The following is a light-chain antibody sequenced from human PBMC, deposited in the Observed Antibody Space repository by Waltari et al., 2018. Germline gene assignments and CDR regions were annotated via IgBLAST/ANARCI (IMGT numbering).Light chain of an antibody. CDR3: SSYAGNNNYI. V-gene: IGLV2-8*01. Sequence: QSVLTQPPSASGSPGQSVAIPCPGTSSAVGGYDYVSWYQQHPGKAPKLMIYDVSKRPSGVPDRFSGSKSGNTASLTVSGLQADDEADYYCSSYAGNNNYIFGSGTKVTVL. CDR1: SSAVGGYDY. J-gene: IGLJ1*01. CDR2: DVS.